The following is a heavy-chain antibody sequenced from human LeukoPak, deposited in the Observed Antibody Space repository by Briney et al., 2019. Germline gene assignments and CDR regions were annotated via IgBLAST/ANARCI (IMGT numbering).Heavy chain of an antibody. CDR1: GFTFSSYA. CDR2: ISYDGSNK. Sequence: GRSLRLSCAASGFTFSSYAMHWVRQAPGKGLEWVAVISYDGSNKYYADSVKGRFTISRDNSKNTLYLQMNSLRAEDTAVYYCARVYQLWIVDYWGQGTLVTVSS. V-gene: IGHV3-30-3*01. J-gene: IGHJ4*02. D-gene: IGHD5-18*01. CDR3: ARVYQLWIVDY.